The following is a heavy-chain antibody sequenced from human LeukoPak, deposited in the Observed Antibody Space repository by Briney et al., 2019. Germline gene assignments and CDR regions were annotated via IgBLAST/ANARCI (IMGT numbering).Heavy chain of an antibody. CDR3: ARDGGGTVLYCSSTSCYDNWFDP. CDR2: IYTSGST. CDR1: GGSISSYY. D-gene: IGHD2-2*01. V-gene: IGHV4-4*07. Sequence: SETLSLTCTVSGGSISSYYWSWIRQPAGKGLEWIGRIYTSGSTNYNPSLKSRVTISVDKSKNQFSLKLSSVTAADTAVYYCARDGGGTVLYCSSTSCYDNWFDPWGQGTLVTVSS. J-gene: IGHJ5*02.